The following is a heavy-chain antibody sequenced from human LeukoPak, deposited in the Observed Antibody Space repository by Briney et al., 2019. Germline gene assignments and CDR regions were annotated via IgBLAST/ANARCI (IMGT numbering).Heavy chain of an antibody. D-gene: IGHD1-14*01. J-gene: IGHJ4*02. Sequence: GGSLRLSCAASGFSFSTYAVHWVRQGPGMGLEWVSGISGDGYSTYYADSVKGRFTISRDNSKNTVYLQMNSLRDEDTAVYYCAKRSGSPRPEYFDYWGQGTLVTVSS. V-gene: IGHV3-23*01. CDR2: ISGDGYST. CDR1: GFSFSTYA. CDR3: AKRSGSPRPEYFDY.